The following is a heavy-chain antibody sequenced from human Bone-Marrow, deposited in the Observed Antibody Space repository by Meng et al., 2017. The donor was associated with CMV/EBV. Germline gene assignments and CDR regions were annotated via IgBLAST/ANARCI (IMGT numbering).Heavy chain of an antibody. CDR2: ISAYNGNT. D-gene: IGHD2-2*01. CDR1: GYTFTSYG. V-gene: IGHV1-18*01. CDR3: ARDRSSYCSSTSCYLEGSY. J-gene: IGHJ4*02. Sequence: ASVKVSCKASGYTFTSYGISWVRQAPGQGLEWMGWISAYNGNTNYAQKLQGRVTMTTDTSTSTAYMELRSLRSDDTAAYYCARDRSSYCSSTSCYLEGSYWGQGTRVTVSS.